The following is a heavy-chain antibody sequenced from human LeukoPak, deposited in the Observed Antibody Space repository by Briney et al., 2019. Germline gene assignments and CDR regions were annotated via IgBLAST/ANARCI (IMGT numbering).Heavy chain of an antibody. Sequence: PGGSLRLSCSASGFTFSSYAMHWVRQAPGKGLEYVSAISSNGGSTYYADSVKGRFTISRDNSKNTLYLQMSSLRAEDTAVYYCVKEGMATPTFGFDPWGQGTLVTVSS. CDR1: GFTFSSYA. V-gene: IGHV3-64D*09. CDR3: VKEGMATPTFGFDP. CDR2: ISSNGGST. J-gene: IGHJ5*02. D-gene: IGHD5-24*01.